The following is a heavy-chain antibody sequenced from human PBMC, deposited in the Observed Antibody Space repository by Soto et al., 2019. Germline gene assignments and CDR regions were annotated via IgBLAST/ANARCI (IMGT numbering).Heavy chain of an antibody. D-gene: IGHD5-18*01. CDR3: ARDRVGAQLWGHYYMDV. Sequence: GGSLRLSCAASGFTFSDYYMSWIRQAPGKGLELVSYISSSGSTIYYADSVKGRFTISRDNAKNSLYLQMNSLRAEDTAVYYCARDRVGAQLWGHYYMDVWRKGTRSPSP. CDR1: GFTFSDYY. V-gene: IGHV3-11*01. CDR2: ISSSGSTI. J-gene: IGHJ6*03.